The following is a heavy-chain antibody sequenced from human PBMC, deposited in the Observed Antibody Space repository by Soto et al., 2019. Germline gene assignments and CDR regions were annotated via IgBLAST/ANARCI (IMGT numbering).Heavy chain of an antibody. CDR2: IKSKTDGGTT. CDR1: GFTFSNAW. J-gene: IGHJ4*02. D-gene: IGHD3-9*01. V-gene: IGHV3-15*01. CDR3: TTGARKLRYFDWLLVDY. Sequence: KTGGSLRLSCAASGFTFSNAWMSWVRQAPGKGLEWVGRIKSKTDGGTTDYAAPVKGRFTISRDDSKNTLYLQMNSLKTEDTAVYYCTTGARKLRYFDWLLVDYWGQGTLVTVSS.